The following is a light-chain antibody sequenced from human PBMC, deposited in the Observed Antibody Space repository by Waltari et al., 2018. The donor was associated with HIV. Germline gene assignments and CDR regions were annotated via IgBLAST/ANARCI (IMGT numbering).Light chain of an antibody. Sequence: SYDLTQAPSLSVSPGQAAKILCSGFNLSNNYVSWYQQKPGQSPLLLIFQDRKRPSGIPERFSGSRSGNTATLTISGTQSVDEADYFCQAWGNNTVVFGGGTKLTVL. CDR3: QAWGNNTVV. J-gene: IGLJ2*01. CDR2: QDR. CDR1: NLSNNY. V-gene: IGLV3-1*01.